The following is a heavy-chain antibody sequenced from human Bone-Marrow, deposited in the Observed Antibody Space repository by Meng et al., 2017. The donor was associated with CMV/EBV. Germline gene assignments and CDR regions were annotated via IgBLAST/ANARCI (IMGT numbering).Heavy chain of an antibody. V-gene: IGHV4-31*03. J-gene: IGHJ4*02. CDR1: GGSISSGDYY. D-gene: IGHD3-22*01. Sequence: SETLSLTCTVSGGSISSGDYYWSWIRQHPGKGLEWIGYICYSGITYYNPSLESRLTISIDTSKNQFSLKLSSVTAADTAVYYCARKYDSGGHYHIDYWGQGTLVTVSS. CDR3: ARKYDSGGHYHIDY. CDR2: ICYSGIT.